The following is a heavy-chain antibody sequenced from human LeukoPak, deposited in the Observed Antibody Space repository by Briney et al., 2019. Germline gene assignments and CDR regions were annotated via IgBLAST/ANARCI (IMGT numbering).Heavy chain of an antibody. V-gene: IGHV3-74*01. D-gene: IGHD3-22*01. Sequence: GGSLRLSCAASGFTFRTYWMHWVRHAPGKGLVWVSRINTDGRSTSYADSVKGRFTVSRDNSKDTLYLQMNSLRAEDTAVYYCARIFPFDSSGYYQDAFDIWGQGTMVTVSS. CDR3: ARIFPFDSSGYYQDAFDI. CDR2: INTDGRST. CDR1: GFTFRTYW. J-gene: IGHJ3*02.